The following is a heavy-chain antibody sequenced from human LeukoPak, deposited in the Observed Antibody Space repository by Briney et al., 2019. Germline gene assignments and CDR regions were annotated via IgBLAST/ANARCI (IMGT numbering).Heavy chain of an antibody. V-gene: IGHV1-69*13. CDR1: GGTFSSYA. J-gene: IGHJ1*01. CDR2: TIPIFGTA. D-gene: IGHD1-26*01. CDR3: ARDSGSYSVQYFQH. Sequence: SVKVSCKASGGTFSSYAISWVRQAPGQGLEWMGGTIPIFGTANYAQKFQGRVTITADESTSTAYMELSSLRSEDTAVYYCARDSGSYSVQYFQHWGQGTLVTVSS.